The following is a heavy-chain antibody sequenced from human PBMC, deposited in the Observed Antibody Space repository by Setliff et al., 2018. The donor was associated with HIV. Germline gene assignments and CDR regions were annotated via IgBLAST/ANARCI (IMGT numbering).Heavy chain of an antibody. CDR3: ARVTVDWGFGNAFDI. CDR2: ISSTSNYI. CDR1: GFTFSTYS. V-gene: IGHV3-21*01. J-gene: IGHJ3*02. Sequence: PGESLKISCAASGFTFSTYSMNWVRQAPGKGLEWVSSISSTSNYICYADSVKGRFTISRDNAKNSLYLQMNSLRAEDTAVYYCARVTVDWGFGNAFDIWGQGTMVTVSS. D-gene: IGHD7-27*01.